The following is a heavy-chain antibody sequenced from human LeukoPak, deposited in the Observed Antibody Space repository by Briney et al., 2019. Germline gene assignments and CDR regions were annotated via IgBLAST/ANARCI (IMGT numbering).Heavy chain of an antibody. J-gene: IGHJ4*02. Sequence: GGFLRLSCTTSGFTFGDYVMSWVRQAPGKGLEWVGFIRSKPYGGTTEYAASVKGRFTISRDDSKSIAYLQMNSLKTEDTAVYYCTSGSASGTGSGYWGQGTLVTVSS. D-gene: IGHD6-13*01. V-gene: IGHV3-49*04. CDR3: TSGSASGTGSGY. CDR2: IRSKPYGGTT. CDR1: GFTFGDYV.